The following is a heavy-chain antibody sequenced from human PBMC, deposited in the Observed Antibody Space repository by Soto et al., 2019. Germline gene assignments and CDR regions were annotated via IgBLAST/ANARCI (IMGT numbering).Heavy chain of an antibody. D-gene: IGHD6-6*01. CDR1: GFSLSTSGVG. CDR3: AHSPKNKGIAARVFSYYFDY. V-gene: IGHV2-5*01. J-gene: IGHJ4*02. Sequence: QITLKESGPTLVKPTQTLTLTCTFSGFSLSTSGVGVGWIRQPPGKALEWRALIYWNDDKRYSPSLKSRLTITTDTSKNQVVLTMTNMDPVDTATYYCAHSPKNKGIAARVFSYYFDYWGQGTLVTVSS. CDR2: IYWNDDK.